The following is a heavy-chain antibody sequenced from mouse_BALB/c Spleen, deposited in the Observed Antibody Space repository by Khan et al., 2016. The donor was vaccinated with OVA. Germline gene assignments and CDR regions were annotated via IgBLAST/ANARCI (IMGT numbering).Heavy chain of an antibody. Sequence: EVQLQESGPELVKPGASVKISCKASGYSFTGYFMNWVMQSHGKSLEWIGRINPRIGETFYKQKIKDKATLTVEESSSKAHMELRSLASEDSAVYYCARIYRSDFDYWGQGTTLTVSS. J-gene: IGHJ2*01. V-gene: IGHV1-20*02. D-gene: IGHD1-1*01. CDR2: INPRIGET. CDR1: GYSFTGYF. CDR3: ARIYRSDFDY.